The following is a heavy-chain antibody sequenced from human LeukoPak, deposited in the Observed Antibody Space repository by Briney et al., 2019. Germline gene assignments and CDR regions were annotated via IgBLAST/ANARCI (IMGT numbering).Heavy chain of an antibody. CDR2: ISSSSSYI. CDR1: GFTFSSYS. D-gene: IGHD6-19*01. Sequence: GGSLRLSCAASGFTFSSYSMNWVRQAPGKGLEWVSSISSSSSYIYYADSVKGRFTISRDNAKNSLYLQMNSLRAEDTAVYYCARVFVAGTYYFDYWGQGTLVTVSS. CDR3: ARVFVAGTYYFDY. J-gene: IGHJ4*02. V-gene: IGHV3-21*04.